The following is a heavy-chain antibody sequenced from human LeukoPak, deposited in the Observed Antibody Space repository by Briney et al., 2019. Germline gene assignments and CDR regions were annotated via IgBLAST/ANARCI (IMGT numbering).Heavy chain of an antibody. CDR1: GFTFRSYA. CDR2: ISYDGSSK. V-gene: IGHV3-30-3*01. CDR3: AAVVGSGSYYDY. D-gene: IGHD1-26*01. J-gene: IGHJ4*02. Sequence: PGGSLRLSCEASGFTFRSYAMHWVRQAPGKGLEWVAVISYDGSSKYYEDSVKGRFTISRENAKNTLFLQMNSLRAEDTAVYYCAAVVGSGSYYDYWGQGALVTVSS.